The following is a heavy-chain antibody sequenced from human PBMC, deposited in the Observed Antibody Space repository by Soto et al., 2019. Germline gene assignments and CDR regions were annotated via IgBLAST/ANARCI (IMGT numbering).Heavy chain of an antibody. V-gene: IGHV3-74*01. CDR3: ARHKYHSSGPSAY. D-gene: IGHD3-22*01. Sequence: GGSLRLSCAASGFTFSSYWMHWVRQAPGKGLVWVSRINNDGSSTVYADSVKGRFTISRDNAKNTLYLQMNSLRAEDTAVYYCARHKYHSSGPSAYWGQGTLVTVSS. J-gene: IGHJ4*02. CDR2: INNDGSST. CDR1: GFTFSSYW.